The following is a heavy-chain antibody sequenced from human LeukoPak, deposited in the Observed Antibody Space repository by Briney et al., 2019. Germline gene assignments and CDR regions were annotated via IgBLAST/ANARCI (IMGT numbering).Heavy chain of an antibody. CDR1: GYTFTGYY. Sequence: GASVKVSCKASGYTFTGYYMHWVRQAPGQGLEWMGWINPNSGGTNYAQKFQGWVTMSRDTSISTAYMELSRLRSDDTAVYYCARDTAAAGTSRLFDYYYGMDVWGQGTRSPSP. D-gene: IGHD6-13*01. J-gene: IGHJ6*02. CDR3: ARDTAAAGTSRLFDYYYGMDV. CDR2: INPNSGGT. V-gene: IGHV1-2*04.